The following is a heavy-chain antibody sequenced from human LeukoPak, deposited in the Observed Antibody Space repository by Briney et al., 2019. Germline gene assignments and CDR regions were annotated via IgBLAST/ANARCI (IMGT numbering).Heavy chain of an antibody. CDR2: IYYSGST. CDR1: GGSISSYY. V-gene: IGHV4-59*01. Sequence: PSETLSHTCTVSGGSISSYYWSWTRQPPGKGLEWIGYIYYSGSTNYNPSLKSRVTISVDTSKNQFSLKLSSVTAADTAVYYCARSAPYYDFWSGYYMGNILPLDYWGQGTLITVSS. CDR3: ARSAPYYDFWSGYYMGNILPLDY. D-gene: IGHD3-3*01. J-gene: IGHJ4*02.